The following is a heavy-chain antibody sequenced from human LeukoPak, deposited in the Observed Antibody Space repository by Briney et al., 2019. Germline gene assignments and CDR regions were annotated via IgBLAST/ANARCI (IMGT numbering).Heavy chain of an antibody. CDR3: ARDVAYSNDR. J-gene: IGHJ4*02. D-gene: IGHD4-11*01. Sequence: TGGSLRLSCAASGFTFSSYSMNWVRQAPGKGLEWVSYISSSSSTIYYADSVKGRFTISRDNAKNSLYLQMNSLRAEDTAVYYCARDVAYSNDRWGQGTLVTVSS. CDR1: GFTFSSYS. CDR2: ISSSSSTI. V-gene: IGHV3-48*01.